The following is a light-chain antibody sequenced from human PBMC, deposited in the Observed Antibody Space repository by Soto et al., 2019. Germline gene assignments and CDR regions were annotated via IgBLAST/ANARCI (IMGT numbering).Light chain of an antibody. V-gene: IGKV2-28*01. CDR3: MQGLQTPRT. J-gene: IGKJ1*01. CDR1: ESLLHRNGNTL. CDR2: LVS. Sequence: DIVLTQSPLSLTVTPGESASISCTSSESLLHRNGNTLLDWYLQKPGQSPQLLIYLVSRRASGVRDRFSGGGSGSDFTLTISRVEAEDVGVYYCMQGLQTPRTFGQGTRVEIK.